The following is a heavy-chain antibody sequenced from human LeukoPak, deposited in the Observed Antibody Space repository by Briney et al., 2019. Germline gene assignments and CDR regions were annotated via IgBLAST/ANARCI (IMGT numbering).Heavy chain of an antibody. CDR1: GFTFSSHW. V-gene: IGHV3-74*03. CDR3: ARDYPPY. Sequence: GGSLRLSCAASGFTFSSHWMHWVRQPPGKGLEWVSRIDRDGNTPKYADSVRGRFTVSRDNTKNTLYLQMNSLNAEDTALYYCARDYPPYWGQGTLVTVSA. J-gene: IGHJ4*02. CDR2: IDRDGNTP.